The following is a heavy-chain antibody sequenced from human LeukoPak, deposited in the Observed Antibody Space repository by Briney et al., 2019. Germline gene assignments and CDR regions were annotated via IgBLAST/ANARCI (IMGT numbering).Heavy chain of an antibody. CDR1: GFILSSSE. V-gene: IGHV3-48*03. CDR2: ISGSGSTI. CDR3: ARDLARRNWFDP. Sequence: PGGSLRLPCVASGFILSSSEMNWVRQAPGKGLEWISYISGSGSTIYYADSVKGRFTISRDNAKNSLYLQMNSLRAEDTAVYYCARDLARRNWFDPWGQGTLVTVSS. J-gene: IGHJ5*02.